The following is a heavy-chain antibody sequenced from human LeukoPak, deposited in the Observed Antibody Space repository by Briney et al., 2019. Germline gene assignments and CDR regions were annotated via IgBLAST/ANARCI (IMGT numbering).Heavy chain of an antibody. V-gene: IGHV4-39*06. J-gene: IGHJ4*02. D-gene: IGHD4-17*01. CDR1: GGSISSYY. CDR2: IYYSGST. Sequence: SETLSLTCTVSGGSISSYYWGWIRQPPGKGLEWIGSIYYSGSTYYNPSLKSRVTISVDTSKNQFPLKLSSVTAADTAVYYCARVDYGDPLDYWGQGTLVTVSS. CDR3: ARVDYGDPLDY.